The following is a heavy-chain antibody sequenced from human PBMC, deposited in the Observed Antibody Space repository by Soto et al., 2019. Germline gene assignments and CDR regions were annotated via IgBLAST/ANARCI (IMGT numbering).Heavy chain of an antibody. Sequence: GWSLRLSCAASGFTFSSYGMHWVRQAPGKGLEWVAVISYDGSNKYYADSVKGRFTIARDDYKNTLYLQMNSLRAEDTAVYYCAKEDNWNPNSYFDYWGQGTLVTVSA. D-gene: IGHD1-20*01. J-gene: IGHJ4*02. CDR3: AKEDNWNPNSYFDY. V-gene: IGHV3-30*18. CDR2: ISYDGSNK. CDR1: GFTFSSYG.